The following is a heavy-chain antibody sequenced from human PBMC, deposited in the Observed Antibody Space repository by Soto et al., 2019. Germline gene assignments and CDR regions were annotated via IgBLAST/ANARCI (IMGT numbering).Heavy chain of an antibody. Sequence: PGGSLRLSCAASGFTFSSYSMSWVRQAPGKGLEWVANIKQDGSEKYYVDSVKGRFTISRDNAKNSLYLQMNSLRAEDTAVYYCARVWKFSSRMDVWGQGTTVTVSS. CDR2: IKQDGSEK. D-gene: IGHD6-6*01. CDR3: ARVWKFSSRMDV. J-gene: IGHJ6*02. V-gene: IGHV3-7*01. CDR1: GFTFSSYS.